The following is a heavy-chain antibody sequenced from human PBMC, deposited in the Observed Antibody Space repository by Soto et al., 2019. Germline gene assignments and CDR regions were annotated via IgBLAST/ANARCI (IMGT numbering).Heavy chain of an antibody. CDR2: INAGNGNT. CDR3: ARAVAVAADFDY. CDR1: GYSFTSHA. D-gene: IGHD6-19*01. V-gene: IGHV1-3*01. Sequence: ASVKVSCKASGYSFTSHAIHWVRQAPGQRLEWMGWINAGNGNTKYSQKFQGRVTITRDTSASTAYMELSSLRSEDTAVYYCARAVAVAADFDYWGQGTLVTVSS. J-gene: IGHJ4*02.